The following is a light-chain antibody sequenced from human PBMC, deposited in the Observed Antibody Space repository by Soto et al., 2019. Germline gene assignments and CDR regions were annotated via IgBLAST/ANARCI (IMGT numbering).Light chain of an antibody. Sequence: QSVLTQPPPVSGSPGQSVTISCTGTSSDVGSYNRVSWYQQPPGTAPKLMIYEVSNRPSGVPDRFSGSKSGNTASLTISGLQAEDEADYYCSSYTSSSTYVFGTGTRSPS. CDR1: SSDVGSYNR. CDR2: EVS. V-gene: IGLV2-18*02. J-gene: IGLJ1*01. CDR3: SSYTSSSTYV.